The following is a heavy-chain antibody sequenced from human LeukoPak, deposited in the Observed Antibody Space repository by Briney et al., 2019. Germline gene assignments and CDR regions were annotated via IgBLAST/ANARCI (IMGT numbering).Heavy chain of an antibody. J-gene: IGHJ4*02. V-gene: IGHV3-7*01. CDR2: IRQDGSET. CDR3: VTTTRSRAVDY. D-gene: IGHD1-26*01. Sequence: GGSLGLSCTASGFTFSTQWMSWVRQALGKGLEWVANIRQDGSETQYVDSMKGRFTISRDNAKNSLYLQMNSLRAEDTAMYYCVTTTRSRAVDYWGQGTLVTVSS. CDR1: GFTFSTQW.